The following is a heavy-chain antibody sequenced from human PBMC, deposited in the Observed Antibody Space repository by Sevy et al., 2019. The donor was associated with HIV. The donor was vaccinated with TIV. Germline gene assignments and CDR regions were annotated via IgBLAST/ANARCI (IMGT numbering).Heavy chain of an antibody. CDR2: IYPGDSDT. J-gene: IGHJ3*02. D-gene: IGHD2-15*01. Sequence: GESLKISCKGSGYSFTSYWIGWVRQMPGKGLEWMGIIYPGDSDTRYSPSLQGQVTISADKSISTAYLQWSSLKASDTAMYYCARHWPGEDIVVEVAALAFDMWGQGTMVTVSS. CDR3: ARHWPGEDIVVEVAALAFDM. CDR1: GYSFTSYW. V-gene: IGHV5-51*01.